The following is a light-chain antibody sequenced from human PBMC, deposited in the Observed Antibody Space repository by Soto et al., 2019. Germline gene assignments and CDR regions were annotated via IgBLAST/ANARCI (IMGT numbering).Light chain of an antibody. Sequence: IGMMQNQATLSVSPGEGATLSCRASQSVSSNLAWYQQKPGQAPRLLIYGASTRATGIPARFSGSGSGTEFTLTISSLQSEDSAVYYCQQYNSWLWTFGQGTKVDIK. CDR2: GAS. CDR3: QQYNSWLWT. V-gene: IGKV3-15*01. J-gene: IGKJ1*01. CDR1: QSVSSN.